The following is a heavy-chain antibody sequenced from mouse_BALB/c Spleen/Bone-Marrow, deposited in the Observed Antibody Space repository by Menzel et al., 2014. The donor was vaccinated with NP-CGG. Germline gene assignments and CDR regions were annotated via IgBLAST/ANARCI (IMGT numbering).Heavy chain of an antibody. CDR3: AREVYGSWFAY. CDR2: INPSSGYT. J-gene: IGHJ3*01. V-gene: IGHV1-4*01. CDR1: GYTFDYYT. Sequence: QVQLQQPGAELARPGASVKMSCKASGYTFDYYTVQWVKQRPGQGLEWIGYINPSSGYTNYNQKFKDKATLTADKSSSTAYMQLSSLTSEDSVVYYCAREVYGSWFAYWGQGTLVTVSA. D-gene: IGHD2-2*01.